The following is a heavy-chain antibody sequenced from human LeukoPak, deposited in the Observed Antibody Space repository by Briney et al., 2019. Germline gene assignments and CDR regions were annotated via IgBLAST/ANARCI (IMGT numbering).Heavy chain of an antibody. V-gene: IGHV4-59*01. CDR1: GGSISSYY. CDR3: ARVSGYDGLDWFDP. D-gene: IGHD5-12*01. Sequence: SETLSLTCTVSGGSISSYYWSWIRQPPGKGLEWIGYIYYSGSTNYNPSLKSRVTISVDTSKNQFSLKLSPVTAADTAVYYCARVSGYDGLDWFDPWGQGTLVTVSS. J-gene: IGHJ5*02. CDR2: IYYSGST.